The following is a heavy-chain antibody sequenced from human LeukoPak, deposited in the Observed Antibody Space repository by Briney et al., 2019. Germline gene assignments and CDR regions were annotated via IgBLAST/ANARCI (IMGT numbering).Heavy chain of an antibody. J-gene: IGHJ4*02. CDR2: IYYSGST. V-gene: IGHV4-59*01. Sequence: PSETLSLTCTVSGGSISSYYWSWIRQPPGKGLEWIGYIYYSGSTNYNPSLKSRVTISVDTSKNQFSLKLSSVTAADTAVYYCARDSGDYGLDYWGQGTLVTVSS. D-gene: IGHD4-17*01. CDR1: GGSISSYY. CDR3: ARDSGDYGLDY.